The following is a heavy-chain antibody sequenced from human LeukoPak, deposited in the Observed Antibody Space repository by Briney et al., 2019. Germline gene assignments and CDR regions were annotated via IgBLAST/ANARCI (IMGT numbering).Heavy chain of an antibody. V-gene: IGHV1-2*02. Sequence: ASVKVSCKASGYTFTGYYMHWVRQAPGQGLEWMGWINPNSGGTNYAQKFQGRVTMTRDTSISTAYMELSRLRSDDTAVYYCARDGTSADYWHFDLWGRGTLVTVSS. CDR3: ARDGTSADYWHFDL. D-gene: IGHD1-1*01. J-gene: IGHJ2*01. CDR1: GYTFTGYY. CDR2: INPNSGGT.